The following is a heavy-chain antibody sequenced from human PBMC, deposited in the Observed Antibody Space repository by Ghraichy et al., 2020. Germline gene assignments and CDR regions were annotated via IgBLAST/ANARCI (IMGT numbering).Heavy chain of an antibody. J-gene: IGHJ4*02. CDR3: AGADTAMANPGFDY. V-gene: IGHV3-53*01. CDR2: IYSGGST. CDR1: GFTVSSNY. Sequence: GGSLRLSCAASGFTVSSNYMSWVRQAPGKGLEWVSVIYSGGSTYYADSVKGRFTISRDNSKNTLYLQMNSLRAEDTAVYYCAGADTAMANPGFDYWGQGTLVTVSS. D-gene: IGHD5-18*01.